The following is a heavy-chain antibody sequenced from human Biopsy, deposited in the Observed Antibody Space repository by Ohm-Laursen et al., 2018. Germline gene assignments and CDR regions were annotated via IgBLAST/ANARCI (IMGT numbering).Heavy chain of an antibody. V-gene: IGHV4-34*01. J-gene: IGHJ6*02. CDR2: INHSGRT. CDR1: GESFNGYY. CDR3: VRGVDYYDPYHYYALDV. Sequence: GTLSLTCAVYGESFNGYYWSWIRRTPGKGLEWIGEINHSGRTNYNPSLKSRVTISVDTSKNQFPLKVRSVTAADTAVYYCVRGVDYYDPYHYYALDVWGQGTTVTVSS. D-gene: IGHD3-22*01.